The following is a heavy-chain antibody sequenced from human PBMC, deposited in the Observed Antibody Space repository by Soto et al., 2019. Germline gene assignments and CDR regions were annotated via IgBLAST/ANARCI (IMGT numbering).Heavy chain of an antibody. CDR2: ISGSSSTI. J-gene: IGHJ4*02. CDR3: ASAPSRIRPLDY. Sequence: GGSLRLSCAASGFTFSNYGMNWVRQSPGKGLEWVSYISGSSSTIFYADSVKGRFTISRDNARNSLSLQMNSLRVEDTAVYYCASAPSRIRPLDYWGRGTLVTVAS. V-gene: IGHV3-48*01. CDR1: GFTFSNYG.